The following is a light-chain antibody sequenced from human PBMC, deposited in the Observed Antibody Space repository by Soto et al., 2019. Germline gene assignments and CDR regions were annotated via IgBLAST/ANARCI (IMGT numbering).Light chain of an antibody. CDR3: QQSYTMAPYT. CDR1: ELIDYF. CDR2: AAS. Sequence: DIQMTQSPSSLSASVGDRVTITCRSSELIDYFLNWYQQKPGKAPELLIYAASNLHTGVPSRFSGSGSGTDFILTINSLQPEDFATYFCQQSYTMAPYTFGQGTKVDIK. J-gene: IGKJ2*01. V-gene: IGKV1-39*01.